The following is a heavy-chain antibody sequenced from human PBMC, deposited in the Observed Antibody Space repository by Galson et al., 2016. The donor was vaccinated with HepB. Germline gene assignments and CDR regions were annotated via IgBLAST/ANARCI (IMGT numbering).Heavy chain of an antibody. CDR2: ISGSYGNT. V-gene: IGHV3-23*01. CDR1: GFTFSTYD. CDR3: AKDMDSAWYIHY. D-gene: IGHD6-19*01. J-gene: IGHJ4*02. Sequence: SLRLSCAVSGFTFSTYDMSWVRQAPGKGLEWVSSISGSYGNTYYADSVKGRFTISWANSESTLYLQMDTLRAEDTAIYYCAKDMDSAWYIHYWGQGTLVTVSS.